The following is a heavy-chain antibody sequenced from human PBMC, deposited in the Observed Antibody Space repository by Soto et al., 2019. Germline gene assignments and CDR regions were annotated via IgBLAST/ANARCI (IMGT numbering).Heavy chain of an antibody. CDR3: ARHRGDHFEH. Sequence: GESPKLSCKSSGYNFNTYWIGWVRQLPGKGLEWMGIIYFGDSDVRYSPSFQGQVTISADKSISTAYLQWSSLKSSDTATYYCARHRGDHFEHWGQGTLVTGSS. V-gene: IGHV5-51*01. D-gene: IGHD2-21*01. J-gene: IGHJ4*02. CDR2: IYFGDSDV. CDR1: GYNFNTYW.